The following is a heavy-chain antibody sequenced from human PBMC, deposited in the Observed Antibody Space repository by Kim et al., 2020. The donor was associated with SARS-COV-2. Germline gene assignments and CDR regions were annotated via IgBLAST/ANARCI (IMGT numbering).Heavy chain of an antibody. CDR2: ITGNGINT. Sequence: GGSLRLSCKASGFTFSDYWMSWIRQAPGRGLEWISYITGNGINTFHAESVKGRFTISRNNFKNMLYLQRDSLRVDDTAIYYCARDRDIWGSFRLASWGQGTLVAVSP. V-gene: IGHV3-11*01. D-gene: IGHD3-16*02. CDR3: ARDRDIWGSFRLAS. CDR1: GFTFSDYW. J-gene: IGHJ4*02.